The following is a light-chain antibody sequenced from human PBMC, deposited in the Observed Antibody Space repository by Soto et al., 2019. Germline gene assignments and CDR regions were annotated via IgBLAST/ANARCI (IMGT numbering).Light chain of an antibody. CDR2: DNN. V-gene: IGLV1-51*01. J-gene: IGLJ2*01. CDR1: SSNIGNNF. CDR3: GTWDTSLGAVV. Sequence: QSVLTRPPSVSAAPGQKVTISCSGSSSNIGNNFASWYQQLPGTAPKLLIYDNNKRPSGIPGRFSGSKSGTSATLGITGLQTGDEADYFCGTWDTSLGAVVFGGGTKLTVL.